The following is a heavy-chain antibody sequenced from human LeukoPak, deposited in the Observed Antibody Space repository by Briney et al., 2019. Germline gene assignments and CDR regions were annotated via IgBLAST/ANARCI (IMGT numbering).Heavy chain of an antibody. J-gene: IGHJ5*02. CDR2: IYTSGST. CDR1: GGSISSYY. CDR3: ARGGSSGWYDGGWFDP. D-gene: IGHD6-19*01. V-gene: IGHV4-4*07. Sequence: SETLSLTCTVSGGSISSYYWRWIRQPAGKGLEWIGRIYTSGSTNYNPSLKSRVTMSVDTSKNQFSLKLSSVTAADTAVYYCARGGSSGWYDGGWFDPWGQGTLVTVSS.